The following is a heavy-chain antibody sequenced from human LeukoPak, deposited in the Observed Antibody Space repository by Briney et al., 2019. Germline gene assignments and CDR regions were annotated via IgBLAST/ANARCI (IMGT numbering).Heavy chain of an antibody. Sequence: GGSLRLSCAASGFTFSSYAMSWVRQAPGKGLEWVSAISGSGGSTYYADSVKGRFTISRDNSKNTLHLQMNSLRAEDTAVYYCAKNGITIFGVVILEGIDYWGQGTLVTVSS. CDR1: GFTFSSYA. CDR2: ISGSGGST. CDR3: AKNGITIFGVVILEGIDY. D-gene: IGHD3-3*01. J-gene: IGHJ4*02. V-gene: IGHV3-23*01.